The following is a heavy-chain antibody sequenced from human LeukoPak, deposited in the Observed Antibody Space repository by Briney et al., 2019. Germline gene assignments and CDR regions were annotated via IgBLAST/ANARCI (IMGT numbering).Heavy chain of an antibody. V-gene: IGHV3-48*01. D-gene: IGHD3-22*01. Sequence: GGSLRLSCEASGFTFSRFSMSWVRQAPGKGLEWISYISGSSSTIYYADSVKGRFTISRDNAKNSLYLQMNSLRAEDAAVYYCAKSPDYDILLFDYWGQGTLVTVSS. CDR3: AKSPDYDILLFDY. CDR1: GFTFSRFS. CDR2: ISGSSSTI. J-gene: IGHJ4*02.